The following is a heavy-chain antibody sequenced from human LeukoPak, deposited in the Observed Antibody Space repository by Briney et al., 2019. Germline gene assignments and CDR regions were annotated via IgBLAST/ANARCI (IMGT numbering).Heavy chain of an antibody. D-gene: IGHD3-16*01. Sequence: ASVKVSCKASGYTFTGYYVHWVRQAPGQGLEWMGWINPNSGGTNYAQKFQGWVTMTRDTSISTAYMELSRLRSDDTAVYYCASSRNALSGMDVWGQGTTVTVSS. CDR2: INPNSGGT. CDR3: ASSRNALSGMDV. J-gene: IGHJ6*02. CDR1: GYTFTGYY. V-gene: IGHV1-2*04.